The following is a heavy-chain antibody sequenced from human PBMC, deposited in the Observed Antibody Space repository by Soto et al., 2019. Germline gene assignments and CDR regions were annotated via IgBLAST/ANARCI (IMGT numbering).Heavy chain of an antibody. CDR3: ARDDEGGSDCDLGY. Sequence: QVQLVESGGGVVQPGRSLRLSCAASGFTFSSYVIHWVRQTPGKGLEWVAFISRDGSNEYYADSVKGRFTISRDNPKNTLYLQMNSLRAEDTAVYYCARDDEGGSDCDLGYWGQGTLVTVSS. J-gene: IGHJ4*02. CDR2: ISRDGSNE. CDR1: GFTFSSYV. V-gene: IGHV3-30*03. D-gene: IGHD3-10*01.